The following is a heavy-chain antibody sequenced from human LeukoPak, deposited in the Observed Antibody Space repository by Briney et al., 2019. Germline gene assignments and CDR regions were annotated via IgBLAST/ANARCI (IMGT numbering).Heavy chain of an antibody. V-gene: IGHV3-7*01. D-gene: IGHD3-10*01. CDR1: GFTLSIYW. CDR2: IKQVGAEK. Sequence: GRSLSLSWAASGFTLSIYWTSWVRQHPGKGLEWVAKIKQVGAEKNYVDSVKGRFTISRDNAKNSLYLQMNSLRAEDTAVYYCAREDHYGSGHAFDIWGQGTMVTVSS. CDR3: AREDHYGSGHAFDI. J-gene: IGHJ3*02.